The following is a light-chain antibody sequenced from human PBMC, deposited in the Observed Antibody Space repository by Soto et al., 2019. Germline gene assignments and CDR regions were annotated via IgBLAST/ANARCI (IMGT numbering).Light chain of an antibody. V-gene: IGKV1-5*01. CDR3: QQYYIYPRT. J-gene: IGKJ1*01. Sequence: DIQMTQSPSNLSASVGDRVTITCRASQSISSWLAWYQQKPGKAPKLLIFDASSLESGVPSRFSGSGSGTEFTLTISSLQPDDFATYYCQQYYIYPRTFGQGTKVDIK. CDR1: QSISSW. CDR2: DAS.